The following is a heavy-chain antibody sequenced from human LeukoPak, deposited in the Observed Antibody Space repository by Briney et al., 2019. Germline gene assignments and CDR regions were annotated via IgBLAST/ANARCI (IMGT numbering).Heavy chain of an antibody. CDR1: GGSISSYY. CDR3: ARRGYDILTGYRPWFDY. V-gene: IGHV4-59*08. J-gene: IGHJ4*02. D-gene: IGHD3-9*01. Sequence: PSETLSLPCTVSGGSISSYYWSWIRQPPGKGLEWIGYIYYSGSTNYNPSLKSRVTISVDTSKNQFSLKLSSVTAADTAVYYCARRGYDILTGYRPWFDYWGQGTLVTVSS. CDR2: IYYSGST.